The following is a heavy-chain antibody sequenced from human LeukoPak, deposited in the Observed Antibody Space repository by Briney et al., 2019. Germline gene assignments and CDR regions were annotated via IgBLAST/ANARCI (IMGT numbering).Heavy chain of an antibody. Sequence: ASVKVSCKASGYTFTSYYMHWVRQAPGQGLEWMGIINPSGGSTSYAQKFQGRVTMTRDMSTSTDYMELSSLRSEDTAIYYCTRDNSVGDNAWWFDPWGQGTLVTVSS. D-gene: IGHD1-26*01. V-gene: IGHV1-46*01. J-gene: IGHJ5*02. CDR2: INPSGGST. CDR1: GYTFTSYY. CDR3: TRDNSVGDNAWWFDP.